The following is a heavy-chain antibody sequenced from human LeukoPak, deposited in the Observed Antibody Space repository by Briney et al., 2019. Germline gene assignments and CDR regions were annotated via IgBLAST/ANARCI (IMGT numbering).Heavy chain of an antibody. Sequence: PGGSLSLSCATSGFSFTDYTTNWVRQAPGKGLEWVSNIRTSAEGANYAYYADSVKGRVTIYRDDSKNTLHVPVKRLRDDDTAVSYCASDQRYALYYWGQGILVTVSS. V-gene: IGHV3-48*02. J-gene: IGHJ4*02. CDR1: GFSFTDYT. D-gene: IGHD3-9*01. CDR3: ASDQRYALYY. CDR2: IRTSAEGANYA.